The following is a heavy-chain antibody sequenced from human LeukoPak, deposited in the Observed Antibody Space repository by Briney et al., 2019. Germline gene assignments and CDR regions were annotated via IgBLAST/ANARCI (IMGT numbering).Heavy chain of an antibody. CDR2: ISAYNGNT. CDR3: ARGGRYYYGSGSYYNV. J-gene: IGHJ4*02. Sequence: GASVKVSCKASGYTFTSYGISWVRQAPGQGLEWMGWISAYNGNTNYAQKLQGRVTTTTDISTSTAYMELRSLRPDDTAVYYCARGGRYYYGSGSYYNVWGQGTLVTVSS. CDR1: GYTFTSYG. V-gene: IGHV1-18*01. D-gene: IGHD3-10*01.